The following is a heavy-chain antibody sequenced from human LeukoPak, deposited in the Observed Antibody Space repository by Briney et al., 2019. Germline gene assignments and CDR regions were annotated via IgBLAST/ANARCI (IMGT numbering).Heavy chain of an antibody. CDR2: IRQDGSEK. D-gene: IGHD6-6*01. CDR3: ARVWGIAARPGDY. CDR1: GFTFSRYW. Sequence: GGSLRLSCAASGFTFSRYWMSWVRQAPGKGLEWVANIRQDGSEKYYVDSVKGRFTISRDNSKNTLYLQMNSLRAEDTAVYYCARVWGIAARPGDYWGQGTLVTVSS. J-gene: IGHJ4*02. V-gene: IGHV3-7*01.